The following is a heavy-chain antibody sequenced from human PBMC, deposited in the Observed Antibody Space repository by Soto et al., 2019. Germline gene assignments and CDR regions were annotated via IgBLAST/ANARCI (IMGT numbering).Heavy chain of an antibody. Sequence: GGSLRLSCAASGFTFIDYAISWVRQAPGKGLEWVSVISASGGSTYYADSVKGRFTTSRDNSKNTLYLEMNSLRAEDTAVYYCAKDQWELPAYWGQGTLVTVSS. D-gene: IGHD1-26*01. V-gene: IGHV3-23*01. CDR3: AKDQWELPAY. CDR1: GFTFIDYA. J-gene: IGHJ4*02. CDR2: ISASGGST.